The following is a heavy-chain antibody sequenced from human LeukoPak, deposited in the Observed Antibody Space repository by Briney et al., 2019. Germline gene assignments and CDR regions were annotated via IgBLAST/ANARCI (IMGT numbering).Heavy chain of an antibody. D-gene: IGHD2-15*01. V-gene: IGHV3-7*03. CDR1: GFIFSGSW. CDR3: TTDTWYSAGH. CDR2: IKKDGGEK. Sequence: GGSLRLSCTASGFIFSGSWMAWIRQAPGKGLEWVAIIKKDGGEKYYVDSMKGRFTISRDNAKNSLFLQMNSLRAEDTAIYYCTTDTWYSAGHWGQGTLVTVSS. J-gene: IGHJ4*02.